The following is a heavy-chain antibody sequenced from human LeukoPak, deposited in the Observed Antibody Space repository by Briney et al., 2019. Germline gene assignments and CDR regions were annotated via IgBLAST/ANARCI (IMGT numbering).Heavy chain of an antibody. CDR3: ARKGSPVGHTPLDY. V-gene: IGHV3-74*01. Sequence: GGSLRLSCAASGFTFSSYWMHWVRQAPGKGLVWVSRINTDGSSTTYADSVKGRFTISRDNAKNTLYLQMNSLRAEDTAVYYCARKGSPVGHTPLDYWGQGTLVTVSS. CDR1: GFTFSSYW. D-gene: IGHD2-15*01. J-gene: IGHJ4*02. CDR2: INTDGSST.